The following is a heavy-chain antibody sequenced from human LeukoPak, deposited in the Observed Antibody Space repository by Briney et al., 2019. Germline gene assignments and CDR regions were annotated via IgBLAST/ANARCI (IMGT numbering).Heavy chain of an antibody. V-gene: IGHV1-69*04. D-gene: IGHD1-26*01. J-gene: IGHJ3*02. Sequence: SLKVSCKASGGTFSSYAISWVRQAPGQGLEWMGRIIPILGIASYAQKFQGRVTITADKSTSTAYMELSSLRSEDTAVYYAVGATEAHDVFDIWGQGTMVTVSS. CDR3: VGATEAHDVFDI. CDR1: GGTFSSYA. CDR2: IIPILGIA.